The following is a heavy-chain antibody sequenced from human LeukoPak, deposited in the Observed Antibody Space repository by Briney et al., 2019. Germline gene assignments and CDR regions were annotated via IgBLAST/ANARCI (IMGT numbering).Heavy chain of an antibody. D-gene: IGHD1-26*01. Sequence: SETLSLTCTVSGGSISSGGYYWSWIRQPPGKGLEWIGYIYHSGSTYYNPSLKSRVTISVDRSKNQFSLKLSSVTAADTAVYYCARDRLSVGATIEHVDWGQGTLVTVSS. V-gene: IGHV4-30-2*01. CDR3: ARDRLSVGATIEHVD. CDR1: GGSISSGGYY. J-gene: IGHJ4*02. CDR2: IYHSGST.